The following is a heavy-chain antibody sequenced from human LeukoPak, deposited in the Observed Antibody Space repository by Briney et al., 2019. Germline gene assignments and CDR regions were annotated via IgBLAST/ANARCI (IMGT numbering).Heavy chain of an antibody. Sequence: GGSLRLSCAASGFTFSSYWMHRVRQAPGKGLVWVSRINSDGSSTSYADSVKGRFTISRDNAKNTLYLQMNSLRAEDTAVYYCARSDYGDYPVYYYYMDVWGKGTTVTVSS. CDR1: GFTFSSYW. CDR3: ARSDYGDYPVYYYYMDV. D-gene: IGHD4-17*01. CDR2: INSDGSST. V-gene: IGHV3-74*01. J-gene: IGHJ6*03.